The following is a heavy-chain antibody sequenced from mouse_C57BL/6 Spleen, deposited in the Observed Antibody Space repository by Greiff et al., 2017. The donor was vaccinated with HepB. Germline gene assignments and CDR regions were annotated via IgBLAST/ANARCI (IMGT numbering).Heavy chain of an antibody. CDR1: GFTFTDYY. J-gene: IGHJ1*03. V-gene: IGHV7-3*01. D-gene: IGHD1-1*01. Sequence: EVQGVESGGGLVQPGGSLSLSCAASGFTFTDYYMSWVRQPPGKALEWLGFIRNKANGYTTEYSASVKGRFTISRDNSQSILYLQMNALRAEDSATYYCARYIPLLPRYFDVWGTGTTVTVSS. CDR2: IRNKANGYTT. CDR3: ARYIPLLPRYFDV.